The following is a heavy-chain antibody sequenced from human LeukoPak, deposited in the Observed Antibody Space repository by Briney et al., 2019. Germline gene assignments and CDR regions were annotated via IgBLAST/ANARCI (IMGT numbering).Heavy chain of an antibody. V-gene: IGHV4-38-2*02. CDR1: SYSISSGYY. D-gene: IGHD1/OR15-1a*01. CDR3: ARRIANRNWFDP. CDR2: IFYSGAA. J-gene: IGHJ5*02. Sequence: PSETLSLTCTVSSYSISSGYYWGWIRQPPGKGLEWIGSIFYSGAAHCNPSLKSRVTISVDTSNNQFSLMLSSVTAADTAVYYCARRIANRNWFDPWGQGTLVTVSS.